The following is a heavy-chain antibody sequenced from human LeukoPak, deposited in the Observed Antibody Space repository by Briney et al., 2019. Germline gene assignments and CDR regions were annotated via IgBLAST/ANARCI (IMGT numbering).Heavy chain of an antibody. D-gene: IGHD3-22*01. J-gene: IGHJ3*02. CDR3: ARIAPSITMIAGSDAFDI. Sequence: SETLSLTCTVSGGSISSSSYYWGWIRQPPGKGLEWIGSIYYSGSTYYNPSLKSRVTISVDTSKNQFSLKLSSVTAADTAVYYCARIAPSITMIAGSDAFDIWGQGTMVTVSS. V-gene: IGHV4-39*01. CDR2: IYYSGST. CDR1: GGSISSSSYY.